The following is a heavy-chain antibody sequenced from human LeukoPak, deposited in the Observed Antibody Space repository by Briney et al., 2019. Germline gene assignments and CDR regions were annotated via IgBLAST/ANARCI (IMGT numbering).Heavy chain of an antibody. CDR2: IYYSGST. CDR1: GGSISSYY. V-gene: IGHV4-59*01. D-gene: IGHD2-15*01. Sequence: SETLSLTCTVSGGSISSYYWSWIRQPPGKGLEWIGYIYYSGSTNYNPSLKSRVTISVDTSKNQFSLKLSSVTAADTAVYYCARGPNGWWLRDGYYCYMDVWGKGTTVTVSS. CDR3: ARGPNGWWLRDGYYCYMDV. J-gene: IGHJ6*03.